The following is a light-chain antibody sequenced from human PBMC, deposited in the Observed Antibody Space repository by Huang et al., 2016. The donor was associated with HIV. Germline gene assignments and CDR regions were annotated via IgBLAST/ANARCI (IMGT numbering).Light chain of an antibody. J-gene: IGKJ5*01. Sequence: EIVMTQSPDTLSVFPGERVPLSCRASESVSSSLAWYKQKSGQAPRLLIYDASTRATGIPVRFSGSGSGTEFTLTINSLLSEDFAVYYCQQYNDWPPITFGQGTRLDMK. CDR1: ESVSSS. CDR3: QQYNDWPPIT. V-gene: IGKV3-15*01. CDR2: DAS.